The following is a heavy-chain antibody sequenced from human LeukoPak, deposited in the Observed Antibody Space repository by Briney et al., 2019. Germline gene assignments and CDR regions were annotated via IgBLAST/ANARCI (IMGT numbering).Heavy chain of an antibody. D-gene: IGHD5-24*01. CDR2: IYYSGST. CDR1: GGSISSGGYY. Sequence: PSQTLSLTCTVSGGSISSGGYYWSWIRQHPGKGLEWIGYIYYSGSTYYNPSPKSRVTISVDTSKNQFSLKLSSVTAADTAVYYCARGVEMATISPNLIDYWGQGTLVTVSS. CDR3: ARGVEMATISPNLIDY. J-gene: IGHJ4*02. V-gene: IGHV4-31*03.